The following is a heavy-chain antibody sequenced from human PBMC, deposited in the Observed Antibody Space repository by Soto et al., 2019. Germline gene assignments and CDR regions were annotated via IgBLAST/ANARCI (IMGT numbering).Heavy chain of an antibody. CDR2: IYYIGTT. J-gene: IGHJ4*02. Sequence: SETLSLTCTVSGGSITSYYWSWIRQPPGKGLEWIGYIYYIGTTNYNPSLRSRVTISADTSKNHFSLTLTSVTAADTAVYYCARGPSGDKVHYWGQGALVTV. D-gene: IGHD7-27*01. V-gene: IGHV4-59*08. CDR1: GGSITSYY. CDR3: ARGPSGDKVHY.